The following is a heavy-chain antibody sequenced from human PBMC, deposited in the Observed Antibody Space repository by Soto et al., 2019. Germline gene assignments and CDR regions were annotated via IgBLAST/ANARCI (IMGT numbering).Heavy chain of an antibody. D-gene: IGHD2-21*02. CDR1: GDSINSRSYY. V-gene: IGHV4-39*01. CDR3: ARQRTSVVTQAYFDS. Sequence: SSETLSLTCTVTGDSINSRSYYWGCMRQPPGKGLEWIGSIYYSGSTYNNPSLKSRVSMSVDTSKNQFSLKLRSVTAADTALYYCARQRTSVVTQAYFDSWGQGSLVTVSS. J-gene: IGHJ4*02. CDR2: IYYSGST.